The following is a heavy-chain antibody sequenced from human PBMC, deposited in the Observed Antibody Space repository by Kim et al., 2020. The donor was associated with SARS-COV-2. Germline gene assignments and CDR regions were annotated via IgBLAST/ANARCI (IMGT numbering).Heavy chain of an antibody. CDR2: IKSKTDGGTT. Sequence: GGSLRLSCAASGFTFSNAWMSWVRQSPGKGLEWVGRIKSKTDGGTTDYAAPVKGRFTISRDDSKNTLYLQMNSLKTEDTAVYYCTTLSITMVRGVIEPDDYWGQGTLVTVSS. V-gene: IGHV3-15*01. CDR1: GFTFSNAW. CDR3: TTLSITMVRGVIEPDDY. D-gene: IGHD3-10*01. J-gene: IGHJ4*02.